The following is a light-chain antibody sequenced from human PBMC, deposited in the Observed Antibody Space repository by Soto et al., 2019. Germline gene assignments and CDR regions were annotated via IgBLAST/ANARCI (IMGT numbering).Light chain of an antibody. Sequence: DIQMTQSPSSLSASVGDRVTITCRPSQSMDNFLNWYQQKPGKAPNLLIYAASSLQSGVSSRFSGSGSGTDFTLTISSLQPEDSATYYCQQSYSLPYTFGQGTKVEIK. J-gene: IGKJ2*01. CDR3: QQSYSLPYT. CDR2: AAS. CDR1: QSMDNF. V-gene: IGKV1-39*01.